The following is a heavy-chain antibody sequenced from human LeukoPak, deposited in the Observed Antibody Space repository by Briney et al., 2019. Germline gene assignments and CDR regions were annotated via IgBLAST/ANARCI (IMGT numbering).Heavy chain of an antibody. CDR2: MYYSGSA. CDR1: GGSVSSSFYS. D-gene: IGHD5-12*01. J-gene: IGHJ4*01. CDR3: ASATTYSIDD. V-gene: IGHV4-39*01. Sequence: PSETLSLTCNVSGGSVSSSFYSWGWIRQPPGKGLEWIGSMYYSGSAHYNLSLKRRVTMSVDTSKNQFSLKLSSVTAADTAIYFCASATTYSIDDWGQGTLVTVSS.